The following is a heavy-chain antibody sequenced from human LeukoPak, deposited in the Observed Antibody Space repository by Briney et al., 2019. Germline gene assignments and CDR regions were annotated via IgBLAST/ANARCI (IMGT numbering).Heavy chain of an antibody. J-gene: IGHJ3*02. CDR1: GYTFTGYY. V-gene: IGHV1-2*02. D-gene: IGHD3-22*01. CDR2: INPNSGGT. CDR3: ARSSLGGSNGYSRVRAFDI. Sequence: ASVKVSCKASGYTFTGYYIHWVRQAPGQGLEWMGWINPNSGGTNYAQKFQGRVTMTRDTSISTAYMELRSLRSDDAAVYYCARSSLGGSNGYSRVRAFDIWGQGTMVTVSS.